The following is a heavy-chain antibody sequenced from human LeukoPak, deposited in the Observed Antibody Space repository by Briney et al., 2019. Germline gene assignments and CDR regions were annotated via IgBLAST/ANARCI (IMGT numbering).Heavy chain of an antibody. V-gene: IGHV3-53*01. CDR2: IYSGGST. Sequence: GGSLRLSCAASGFTVSSNYMSWVRQAPGKGLEWVSVIYSGGSTYYADSVKGRFTISRDNSKNTLYLQMNSLRAEDTAVYYCAREGTVTPFDYWGQGTLVTVSS. D-gene: IGHD4-17*01. CDR3: AREGTVTPFDY. CDR1: GFTVSSNY. J-gene: IGHJ4*02.